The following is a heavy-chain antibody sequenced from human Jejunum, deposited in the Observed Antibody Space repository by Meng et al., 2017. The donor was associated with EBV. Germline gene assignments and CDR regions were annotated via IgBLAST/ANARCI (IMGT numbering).Heavy chain of an antibody. CDR2: IYYSGST. Sequence: QLPGPGPGRLTPAGTPSLTCVVSGDSIDSRNWWSWVRQSPGRGLEGIGEIYYSGSTNYNPSPKSRVTILVDRSENHFSLHLSSVTAADTAVYYCVRGGDYCLVYWGQGTLVTVSS. CDR1: GDSIDSRNW. CDR3: VRGGDYCLVY. V-gene: IGHV4-4*02. D-gene: IGHD2-21*02. J-gene: IGHJ4*02.